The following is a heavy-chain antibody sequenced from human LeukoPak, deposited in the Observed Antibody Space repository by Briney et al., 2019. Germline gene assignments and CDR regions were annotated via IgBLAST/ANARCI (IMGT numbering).Heavy chain of an antibody. V-gene: IGHV1-18*01. CDR1: GYTFTSYG. CDR3: ARDPGDYYDSSGYYTIDY. CDR2: ISAYNGNT. Sequence: ASVKVSCKASGYTFTSYGISWVRQAPGQGLEWMGWISAYNGNTNYAQKLQGRVTMTTDTSTSTAYMELRSLRSDDTAVYHCARDPGDYYDSSGYYTIDYWGQGTLVTVSS. J-gene: IGHJ4*02. D-gene: IGHD3-22*01.